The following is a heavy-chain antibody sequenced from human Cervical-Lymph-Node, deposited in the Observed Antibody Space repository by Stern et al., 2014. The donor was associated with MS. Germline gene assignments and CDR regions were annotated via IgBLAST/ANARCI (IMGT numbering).Heavy chain of an antibody. J-gene: IGHJ4*02. CDR1: GYTFTSYG. D-gene: IGHD3-16*01. Sequence: VQLVESGAEVKRPGASVKVSCKASGYTFTSYGISWGRQAPGQGLEWMTWINPYNGNTNYAQKLQGRVTMTTDTSTSTLYMELRSLRSDDTAVYYCAREGASRGYFDYWGQGTLVTVSS. V-gene: IGHV1-18*04. CDR3: AREGASRGYFDY. CDR2: INPYNGNT.